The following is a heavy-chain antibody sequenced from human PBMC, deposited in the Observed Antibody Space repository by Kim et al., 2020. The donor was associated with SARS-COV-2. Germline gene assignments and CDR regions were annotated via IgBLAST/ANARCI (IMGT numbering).Heavy chain of an antibody. Sequence: GGSLRLSCAASGFTFDDYAMHWVRQAPGKGLEWVSLISWDGGSTYYADSVKGRFTISRDNSKNSLYLQMNSLRAEDTALYYCAKDGVVRGLGYYYGMDVWGQGTTVTVSS. CDR2: ISWDGGST. CDR3: AKDGVVRGLGYYYGMDV. D-gene: IGHD3-10*01. V-gene: IGHV3-43D*03. CDR1: GFTFDDYA. J-gene: IGHJ6*02.